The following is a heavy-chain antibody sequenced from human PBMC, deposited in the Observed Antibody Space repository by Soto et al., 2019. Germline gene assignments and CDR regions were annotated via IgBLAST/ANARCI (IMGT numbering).Heavy chain of an antibody. V-gene: IGHV5-51*01. CDR2: IYPGDSDT. CDR3: ARQSYYYDSSGYYYGAFDI. CDR1: YG. Sequence: YGGGCILQIQGKGLEWMGIIYPGDSDTRYSPSFQGQVTISADKSISTAYLQWSSLKASDTAMYYCARQSYYYDSSGYYYGAFDIWGQGTMVTVSS. D-gene: IGHD3-22*01. J-gene: IGHJ3*02.